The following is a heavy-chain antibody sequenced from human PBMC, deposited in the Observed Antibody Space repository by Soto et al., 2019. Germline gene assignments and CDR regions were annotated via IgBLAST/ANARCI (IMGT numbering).Heavy chain of an antibody. Sequence: SETLSLTCTVSGDSISTYYWSWIRQPPGEGLQWIGYIFYSGGTAYNPSLKSRVTISLDMSKKQISLKLSSVTTADTAAYFCARLQLVQKVIDYWGQGTLVTVSS. D-gene: IGHD1-1*01. J-gene: IGHJ4*02. V-gene: IGHV4-59*01. CDR3: ARLQLVQKVIDY. CDR1: GDSISTYY. CDR2: IFYSGGT.